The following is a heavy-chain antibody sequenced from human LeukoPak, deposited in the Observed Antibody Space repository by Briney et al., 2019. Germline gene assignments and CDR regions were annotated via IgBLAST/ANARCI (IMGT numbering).Heavy chain of an antibody. J-gene: IGHJ3*02. D-gene: IGHD3-3*01. CDR3: ARAKRTIFGVVFTGAFDI. CDR1: GFTFNTYS. Sequence: GGSLRLSCTASGFTFNTYSMHWVRQAPGKGLEWVAFIRFTGSNKYYADSVKGRFSISRDNSRNTLYLQMNSLRAEDTAVYYCARAKRTIFGVVFTGAFDIWGQGTMVTVSS. V-gene: IGHV3-30*02. CDR2: IRFTGSNK.